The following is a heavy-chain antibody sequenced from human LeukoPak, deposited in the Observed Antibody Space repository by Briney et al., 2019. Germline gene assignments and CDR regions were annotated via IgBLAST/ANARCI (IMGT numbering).Heavy chain of an antibody. CDR2: MYYSGST. D-gene: IGHD3-3*01. V-gene: IGHV4-59*12. J-gene: IGHJ6*02. Sequence: SETLSLTCNVSGGSISSYYWSWIRQPPGKGLEWIGYMYYSGSTNYNPSLKSRVTISVDTSKNQFSLKLSSVTAADTAVYYCARGDTIFGVVTSRYYYYGMDVWGQGTTVTVSS. CDR1: GGSISSYY. CDR3: ARGDTIFGVVTSRYYYYGMDV.